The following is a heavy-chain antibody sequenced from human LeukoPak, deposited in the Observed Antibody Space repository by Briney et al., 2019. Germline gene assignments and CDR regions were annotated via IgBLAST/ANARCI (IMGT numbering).Heavy chain of an antibody. J-gene: IGHJ3*02. D-gene: IGHD3-22*01. CDR2: TYHSGST. Sequence: SETLSLTCTVSGYSISSGYYWGWIRQPPGKGLEWIGSTYHSGSTYYNPSLKSRVTISVDTSKNQFSLKLSSVTAADTAVYYCARDGSYYYDSSGSTNAFDIWGQGTMVTVSS. CDR3: ARDGSYYYDSSGSTNAFDI. CDR1: GYSISSGYY. V-gene: IGHV4-38-2*02.